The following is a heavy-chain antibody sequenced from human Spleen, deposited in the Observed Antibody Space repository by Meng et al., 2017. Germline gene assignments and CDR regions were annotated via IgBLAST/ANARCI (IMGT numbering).Heavy chain of an antibody. CDR1: GYNFPDYY. CDR3: AALTGNDAFDI. Sequence: ASVKVSCKPSGYNFPDYYIHWVRRATGQGLEWMGWMNPHNGNTAYAQKFQGKVTMTRNISIDTAYLEVSSLRSEDTAVYYCAALTGNDAFDIWGQGTRVTVSS. J-gene: IGHJ3*02. CDR2: MNPHNGNT. D-gene: IGHD1-1*01. V-gene: IGHV1-8*02.